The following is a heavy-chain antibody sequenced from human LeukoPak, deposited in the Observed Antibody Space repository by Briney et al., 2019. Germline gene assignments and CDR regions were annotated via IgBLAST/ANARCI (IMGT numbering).Heavy chain of an antibody. Sequence: GGSLRLSCAASGFTVSSNYMSWVRQAPGKGLEWASVIYSDGSTYFADSVKGRFTISRHNSKNTLYLQMNSLRAEDTAVYYCAARGYDRPFDYWGQGTLVTVSS. CDR1: GFTVSSNY. J-gene: IGHJ4*02. CDR3: AARGYDRPFDY. CDR2: IYSDGST. D-gene: IGHD5-12*01. V-gene: IGHV3-53*01.